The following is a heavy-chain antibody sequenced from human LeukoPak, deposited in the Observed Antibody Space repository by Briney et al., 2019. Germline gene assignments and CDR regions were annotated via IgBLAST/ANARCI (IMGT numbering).Heavy chain of an antibody. Sequence: SETLSLTCTVSGGSISSSSYYWGWIRQPPGKGLEWIGSIHYSGSTYYNPSLKSRVTISVDTSKNQFSLKLSSVTAADTAVYYCASLTSVVVPAAPKPPFDYWGQGTLVTVSS. CDR2: IHYSGST. CDR1: GGSISSSSYY. D-gene: IGHD2-2*01. J-gene: IGHJ4*02. CDR3: ASLTSVVVPAAPKPPFDY. V-gene: IGHV4-39*01.